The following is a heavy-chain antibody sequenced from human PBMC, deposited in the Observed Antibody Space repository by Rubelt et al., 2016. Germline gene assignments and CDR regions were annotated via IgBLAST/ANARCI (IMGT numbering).Heavy chain of an antibody. CDR3: VGRIAASENDY. V-gene: IGHV1-2*02. Sequence: GTNYAQKFQGRVTMTRDTSISTAYMELSRLRSDDTAVYYCVGRIAASENDYWGQGTLVTVSS. J-gene: IGHJ4*02. D-gene: IGHD6-13*01. CDR2: GT.